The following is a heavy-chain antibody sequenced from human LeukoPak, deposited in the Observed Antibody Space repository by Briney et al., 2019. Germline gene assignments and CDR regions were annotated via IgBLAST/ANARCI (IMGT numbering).Heavy chain of an antibody. CDR2: ISGSGGST. J-gene: IGHJ6*02. V-gene: IGHV3-23*01. CDR1: GFTFSSYA. CDR3: ARDCSNYLGGYYYYGMDV. Sequence: GGSLRLSCAASGFTFSSYAMSWVRQAPGKGLEWVSAISGSGGSTYYADSVKGRFTISRDISKNTLYLQMNSLRAEDTAVYYCARDCSNYLGGYYYYGMDVWGQGTTVTVSS. D-gene: IGHD4-11*01.